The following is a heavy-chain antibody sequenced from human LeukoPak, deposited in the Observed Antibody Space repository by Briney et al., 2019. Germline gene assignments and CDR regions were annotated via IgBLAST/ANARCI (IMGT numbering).Heavy chain of an antibody. Sequence: ESGGSLRLSCAASGFTFSSYAMHWVRQAPGKGLEWVAVISYDGSNKYYADSVKGRFTISRDNSKNTLYLQMNSLRAEDTAVYYCARARLYYYDSRTEAFDIWGQGTMVTVSS. CDR2: ISYDGSNK. J-gene: IGHJ3*02. CDR3: ARARLYYYDSRTEAFDI. V-gene: IGHV3-30-3*01. D-gene: IGHD3-22*01. CDR1: GFTFSSYA.